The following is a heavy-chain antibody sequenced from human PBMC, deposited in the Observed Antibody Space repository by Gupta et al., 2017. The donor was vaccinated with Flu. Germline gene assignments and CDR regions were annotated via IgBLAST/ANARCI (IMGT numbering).Heavy chain of an antibody. CDR2: INQDGSEQ. CDR1: GFNFSSNW. Sequence: DVRLVASGGGLVQPGGSRKLSCVVSGFNFSSNWMSWVRQAPGKGLEWVGNINQDGSEQYYVDSVGGRFTITRDNAKNSLFLQMKSLTIEDTAIYYCARGMMLTNWGQGSPVTVSS. J-gene: IGHJ4*02. V-gene: IGHV3-7*04. CDR3: ARGMMLTN. D-gene: IGHD3-10*02.